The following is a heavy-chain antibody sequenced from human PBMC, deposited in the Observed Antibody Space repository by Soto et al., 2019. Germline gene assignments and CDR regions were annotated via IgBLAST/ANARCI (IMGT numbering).Heavy chain of an antibody. CDR1: GFTFSIYA. CDR2: ISGSGGST. J-gene: IGHJ4*02. D-gene: IGHD3-9*01. Sequence: EVQFLESGGGLVQPGGSLRLSCAASGFTFSIYAMSWVRRAPGKGLEWVSSISGSGGSTYYADSVKGRFTISRDNSKNTLYLEMNSRRAEDTAVYYCARDDAYYDILTAFYFDYWGQGTLVAVSS. V-gene: IGHV3-23*01. CDR3: ARDDAYYDILTAFYFDY.